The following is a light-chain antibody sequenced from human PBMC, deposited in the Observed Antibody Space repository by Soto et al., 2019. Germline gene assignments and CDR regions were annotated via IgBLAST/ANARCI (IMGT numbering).Light chain of an antibody. Sequence: EIVLTQSPGTLSLSPGERAALSCRASQSVTSSYLAWYQQKPGQAPRLLIYASSRRATGIPDRFSGSGSGTDFTVTISRLEPEDFAVYYCQQYGDSPPWTFGQGTKVEI. CDR2: ASS. CDR1: QSVTSSY. CDR3: QQYGDSPPWT. V-gene: IGKV3-20*01. J-gene: IGKJ1*01.